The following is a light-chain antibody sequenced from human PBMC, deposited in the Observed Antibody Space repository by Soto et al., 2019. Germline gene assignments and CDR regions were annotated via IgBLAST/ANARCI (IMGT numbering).Light chain of an antibody. CDR3: QQSSSTPQT. V-gene: IGKV1-39*01. Sequence: DIQMTQSPSSLPASVGDRVTITCRASQSISNYLSWYQQKPGKVPKLLINVASTLQSGVPSRFSGSGSGTDFTLAISSLQPEDFATYYCQQSSSTPQTFGGGTKVDIK. CDR1: QSISNY. CDR2: VAS. J-gene: IGKJ4*01.